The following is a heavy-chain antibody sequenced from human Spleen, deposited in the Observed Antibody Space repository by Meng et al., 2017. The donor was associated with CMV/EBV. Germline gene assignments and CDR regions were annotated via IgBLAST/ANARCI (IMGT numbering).Heavy chain of an antibody. CDR1: CGSSSSGGYY. D-gene: IGHD5/OR15-5a*01. CDR3: ARGRSKRLWFDP. Sequence: TVSCGSSSSGGYYWSWIRQHPGEGLEWIGYIYYSGSTYYNPSLKSRVTISVDTSKNQFSLKLSSVTAADTAVYYCARGRSKRLWFDPWGQGTLVTVSS. V-gene: IGHV4-31*03. CDR2: IYYSGST. J-gene: IGHJ5*02.